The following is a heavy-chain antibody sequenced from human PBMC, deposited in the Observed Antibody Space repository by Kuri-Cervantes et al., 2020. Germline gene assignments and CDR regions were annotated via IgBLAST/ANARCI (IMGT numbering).Heavy chain of an antibody. Sequence: ASVKVSCKASGYTFTSYGISWVRQAPGQGLEWMGWISAYNGNTNYAQKLQGRVTMTTDTSTSTAYMELRSLRSDDTAVYYCARNANVDIVATFYYYYYGMDVCGQGTTVTVSS. V-gene: IGHV1-18*01. CDR2: ISAYNGNT. J-gene: IGHJ6*02. D-gene: IGHD5-12*01. CDR3: ARNANVDIVATFYYYYYGMDV. CDR1: GYTFTSYG.